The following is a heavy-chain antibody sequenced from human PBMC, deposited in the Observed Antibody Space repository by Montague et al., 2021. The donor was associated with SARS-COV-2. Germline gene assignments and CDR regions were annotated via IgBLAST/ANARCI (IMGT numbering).Heavy chain of an antibody. J-gene: IGHJ4*02. Sequence: CAISGDSVSSNTAAWNWIRQSPSRGLEWLGRTYYRSKWYYDYAVSVKSRMTISPDTSKDQFSLQLSSVTAADTAVYYCARETYTSGWFQQFDYWGQGTLVTVSS. CDR1: GDSVSSNTAA. V-gene: IGHV6-1*01. CDR3: ARETYTSGWFQQFDY. CDR2: TYYRSKWYY. D-gene: IGHD6-19*01.